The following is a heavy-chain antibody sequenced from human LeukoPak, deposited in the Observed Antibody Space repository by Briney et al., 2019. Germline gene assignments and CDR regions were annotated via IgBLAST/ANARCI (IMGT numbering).Heavy chain of an antibody. CDR1: GYTFTGYY. Sequence: ASVKVSCKASGYTFTGYYMHWVRQAPGQGLEWMGWINPNSGGTNYAQKFQGRVTMTRDTSTSTVYMELSSLRSEDTAVYYCARAYYYDSSGYSDAFDIWGQGTMVTVSS. J-gene: IGHJ3*02. V-gene: IGHV1-2*02. CDR2: INPNSGGT. D-gene: IGHD3-22*01. CDR3: ARAYYYDSSGYSDAFDI.